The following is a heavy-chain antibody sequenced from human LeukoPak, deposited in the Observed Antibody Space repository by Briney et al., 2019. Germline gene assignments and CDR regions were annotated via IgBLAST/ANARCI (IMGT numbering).Heavy chain of an antibody. CDR2: ISGSGGST. D-gene: IGHD5-24*01. CDR1: RFTFSSSA. V-gene: IGHV3-23*01. CDR3: AKGGPQFFDY. J-gene: IGHJ4*02. Sequence: LAGGSLRLSCAASRFTFSSSAMSWVRQAPGKGLEWVPTISGSGGSTYSTDSVKGRFTISRDNSKSTLYLQMNSLRVEDTAIYYCAKGGPQFFDYWGQGTLVTVSS.